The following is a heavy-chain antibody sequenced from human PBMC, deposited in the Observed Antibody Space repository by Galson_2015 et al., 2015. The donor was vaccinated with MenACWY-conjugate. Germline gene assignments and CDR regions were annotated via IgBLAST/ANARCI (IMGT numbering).Heavy chain of an antibody. CDR2: INPNSGGT. D-gene: IGHD3-9*01. Sequence: SVKVSCKASGYTFTGYYMHWVRQAPGQGLEWMGWINPNSGGTNYAQKFQGWVTMTRDTSISTAYMELSRLRSDDTAVYYCARVRYYDILTGYSEFDYWGQGTLVTVSS. J-gene: IGHJ4*02. CDR1: GYTFTGYY. CDR3: ARVRYYDILTGYSEFDY. V-gene: IGHV1-2*04.